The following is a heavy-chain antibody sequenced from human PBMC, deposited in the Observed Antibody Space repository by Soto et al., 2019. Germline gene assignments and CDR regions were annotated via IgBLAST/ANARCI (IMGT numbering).Heavy chain of an antibody. V-gene: IGHV3-15*01. J-gene: IGHJ4*02. CDR2: IKSKTAGGTT. Sequence: GGSLRLSCAASGFTFSNAWMSWVRQAPGKELEWVGRIKSKTAGGTTDYAAPVKGRFIISRDDSKNTLYLQMNSLKTEDTAVYYCTTCHAVPRALYSLWGQGTLVTVSS. D-gene: IGHD2-21*01. CDR3: TTCHAVPRALYSL. CDR1: GFTFSNAW.